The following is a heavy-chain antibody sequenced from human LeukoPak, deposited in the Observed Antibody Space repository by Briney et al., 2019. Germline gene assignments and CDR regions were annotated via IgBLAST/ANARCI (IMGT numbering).Heavy chain of an antibody. J-gene: IGHJ4*02. CDR1: GFTFSSFA. D-gene: IGHD4-11*01. CDR3: ARDRHDYTHYFDY. Sequence: GGSLRLSCAASGFTFSSFAMHWVRQAPGKQLEYVSAICSDGGCTYYANSVKGRFTISRDNSKNTLYLQMGSLRAEDMAVYYCARDRHDYTHYFDYWGQGTLVTVSS. CDR2: ICSDGGCT. V-gene: IGHV3-64*01.